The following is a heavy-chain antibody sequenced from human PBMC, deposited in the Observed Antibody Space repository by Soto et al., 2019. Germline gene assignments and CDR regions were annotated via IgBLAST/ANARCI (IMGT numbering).Heavy chain of an antibody. V-gene: IGHV1-18*01. D-gene: IGHD1-26*01. J-gene: IGHJ3*02. Sequence: QVHLVQSGAEVKKPGASVKVSCKASGYTFTSYGISWVRQAPGQGLEWMGWISAYNGNTNYAQKLQGRVTMTTDTSTSTASMELRSVRSGDTAVYYCARTVGASYAFDIWGQGTMVTVSS. CDR3: ARTVGASYAFDI. CDR1: GYTFTSYG. CDR2: ISAYNGNT.